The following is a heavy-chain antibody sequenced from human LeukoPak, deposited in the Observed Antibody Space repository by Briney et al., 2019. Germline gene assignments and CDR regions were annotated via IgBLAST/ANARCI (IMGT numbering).Heavy chain of an antibody. J-gene: IGHJ4*02. CDR2: ISAYNGNT. Sequence: ASVKVSCKASGYTFTSYGISWVRQAPGQGLEWMGWISAYNGNTNYAQKLQGRVTMTTGTSTSTAYMELRSLRSDDTAVYYCARGGGLTMIVVVPDFDYWGQGTLVTVSS. D-gene: IGHD3-22*01. V-gene: IGHV1-18*01. CDR3: ARGGGLTMIVVVPDFDY. CDR1: GYTFTSYG.